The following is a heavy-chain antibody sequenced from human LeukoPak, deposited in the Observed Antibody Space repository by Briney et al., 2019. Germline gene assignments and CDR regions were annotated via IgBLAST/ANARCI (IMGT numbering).Heavy chain of an antibody. J-gene: IGHJ4*02. CDR2: INPSGGST. CDR3: ANLGPPGRDHYLES. V-gene: IGHV1-46*01. D-gene: IGHD5-24*01. CDR1: GYTFTGYY. Sequence: GASVKVSCKASGYTFTGYYMHWVRQAPGQGLEWMGIINPSGGSTSYAQKFQGRVTMTRDTSTSTVYMELSGLRSEDTAVYYCANLGPPGRDHYLESWGQGTLVTVSS.